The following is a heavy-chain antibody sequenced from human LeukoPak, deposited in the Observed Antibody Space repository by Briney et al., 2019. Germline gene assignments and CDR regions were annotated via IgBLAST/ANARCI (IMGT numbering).Heavy chain of an antibody. J-gene: IGHJ4*02. Sequence: GGSLRLSCAASGFTFSSYAMHWVRQAPGKGLEWVAVISYDGSNKYYADSVKGRFTISRDNSKNTLYLRMNSLRAEDTAVYYCARNRPRYFDWSYYFDYWGQGTLVTVSS. CDR1: GFTFSSYA. D-gene: IGHD3-9*01. CDR2: ISYDGSNK. CDR3: ARNRPRYFDWSYYFDY. V-gene: IGHV3-30-3*01.